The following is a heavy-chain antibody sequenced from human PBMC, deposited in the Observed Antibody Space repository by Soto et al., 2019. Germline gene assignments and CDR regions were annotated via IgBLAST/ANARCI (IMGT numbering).Heavy chain of an antibody. Sequence: QITLKEFGPTLVKPTQTLTLTCTFSGFSLSTSGVGVGWIRQPPGKALEWLAVIYWDDDKRYSSSLKSRLTITKDTSKNQVVLTMTNMDPVDTATYYCAHHPYYGLGSYSFDYWGQGILVTVSS. V-gene: IGHV2-5*02. CDR3: AHHPYYGLGSYSFDY. CDR1: GFSLSTSGVG. CDR2: IYWDDDK. J-gene: IGHJ4*02. D-gene: IGHD3-10*01.